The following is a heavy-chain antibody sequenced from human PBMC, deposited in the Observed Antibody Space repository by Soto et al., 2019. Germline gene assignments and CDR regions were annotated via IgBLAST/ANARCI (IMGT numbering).Heavy chain of an antibody. CDR1: GFTFSSYA. Sequence: GGSLRLSCAASGFTFSSYAMNWVRQAPGKGLEWVAVISYGGSNKYYADSVKGRFTISRDNSKNTLYLQMNSLRAEDTAVYYCAKDSFRWFGEFDYWGQGTLVTVSS. CDR3: AKDSFRWFGEFDY. V-gene: IGHV3-30-3*01. D-gene: IGHD3-10*01. J-gene: IGHJ4*02. CDR2: ISYGGSNK.